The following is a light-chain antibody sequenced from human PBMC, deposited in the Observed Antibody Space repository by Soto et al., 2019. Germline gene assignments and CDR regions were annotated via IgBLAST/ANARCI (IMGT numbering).Light chain of an antibody. CDR1: NIGSKS. Sequence: SYELTHPPSVSVAPGKTARITGGGTNIGSKSVHWYQQKPGHAPVLVIYYDSDRPSGIPERFSGSNSGNTATLTISRVEAGDEADYYCQVWDSSSDHPVVFGGGTKLTVL. CDR3: QVWDSSSDHPVV. V-gene: IGLV3-21*04. CDR2: YDS. J-gene: IGLJ2*01.